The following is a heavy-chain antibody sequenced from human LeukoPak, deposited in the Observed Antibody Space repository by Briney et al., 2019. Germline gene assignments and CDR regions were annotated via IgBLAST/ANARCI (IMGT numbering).Heavy chain of an antibody. J-gene: IGHJ4*02. CDR2: IYYSGST. V-gene: IGHV4-39*01. CDR3: VRRSRDTGMAGSDY. CDR1: GGSISSSSFF. Sequence: SETLSLTCSVSGGSISSSSFFWDWIRQPPGKGLEWIGSIYYSGSTYYNPSLKSRVTISVDTSKNQFSLKLSSMTAADTAVYYCVRRSRDTGMAGSDYWGQGTLVTVSS. D-gene: IGHD5-18*01.